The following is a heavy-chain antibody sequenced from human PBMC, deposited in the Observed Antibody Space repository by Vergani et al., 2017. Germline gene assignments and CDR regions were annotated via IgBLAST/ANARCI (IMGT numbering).Heavy chain of an antibody. D-gene: IGHD3-3*01. CDR3: AKGGNDFWSGYFANDAFDI. J-gene: IGHJ3*02. CDR1: GFTFSGYG. CDR2: ISYDGSNK. V-gene: IGHV3-30*18. Sequence: QVQLVESGGGVVQPGRSLRLSCAASGFTFSGYGMHWVRQAPGKGLEWVAVISYDGSNKYYADSVKGRFTISRDNSKNTLYLQMNSLRAEDTAVYYCAKGGNDFWSGYFANDAFDIWGQGTMVTVSS.